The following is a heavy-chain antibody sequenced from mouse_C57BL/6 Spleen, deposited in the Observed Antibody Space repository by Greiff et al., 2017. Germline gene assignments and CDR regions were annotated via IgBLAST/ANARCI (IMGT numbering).Heavy chain of an antibody. D-gene: IGHD2-4*01. CDR2: IHPNSGST. Sequence: VQLQQPGAELVKPGASVKLSCKASGYTFTSYWMHWVKQRPGQGLEWIGMIHPNSGSTNYNEKFKSKATLTVDKSSSTAYMQLSSLTSEDSAVYYCARSDDYAGFAYWGQGTLVTVSA. V-gene: IGHV1-64*01. J-gene: IGHJ3*01. CDR3: ARSDDYAGFAY. CDR1: GYTFTSYW.